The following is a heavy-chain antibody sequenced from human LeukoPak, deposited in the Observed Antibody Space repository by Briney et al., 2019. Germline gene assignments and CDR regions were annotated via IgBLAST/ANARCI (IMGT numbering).Heavy chain of an antibody. CDR1: GGSISSSSYY. Sequence: PSETLSLTCTVSGGSISSSSYYWGWIRQPPGKGLEWIGSIYYSGGTYYNPSLKSRVTISVDASKNQFSLKLSSVTAADTAVYYCARVGSGYSYGHFDYWGQGTLVTVSS. V-gene: IGHV4-39*07. CDR2: IYYSGGT. J-gene: IGHJ4*02. CDR3: ARVGSGYSYGHFDY. D-gene: IGHD5-18*01.